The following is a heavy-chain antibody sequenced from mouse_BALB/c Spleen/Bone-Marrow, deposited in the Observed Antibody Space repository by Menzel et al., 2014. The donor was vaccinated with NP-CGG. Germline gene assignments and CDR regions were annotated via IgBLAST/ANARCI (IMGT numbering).Heavy chain of an antibody. J-gene: IGHJ3*01. CDR1: GYTFTSYT. V-gene: IGHV1-4*02. D-gene: IGHD4-1*01. CDR3: AREARTGAWFTY. Sequence: VQLQQSGAELARPGASVKMSCKASGYTFTSYTIQWVKQRPGQGLEWIGYINPSSGYTDSNQKFKDKTTLTADKSSNTAYMQLTSLTSEDSAVYSCAREARTGAWFTYWGQGTLVTVSA. CDR2: INPSSGYT.